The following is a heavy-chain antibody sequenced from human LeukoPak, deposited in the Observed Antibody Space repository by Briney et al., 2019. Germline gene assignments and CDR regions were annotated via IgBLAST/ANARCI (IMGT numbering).Heavy chain of an antibody. CDR3: ARDGAVDILTGYGAFDM. D-gene: IGHD3-9*01. V-gene: IGHV3-23*01. Sequence: GGSLRLSCAASGYTFGDYGMSWVGQAPGKGLEWVSAISGSGGSTYYADSLKGRFTIPRDNSKNTLYLQMNSLRAEDTAVYYCARDGAVDILTGYGAFDMWGQGTMVTVSS. J-gene: IGHJ3*02. CDR1: GYTFGDYG. CDR2: ISGSGGST.